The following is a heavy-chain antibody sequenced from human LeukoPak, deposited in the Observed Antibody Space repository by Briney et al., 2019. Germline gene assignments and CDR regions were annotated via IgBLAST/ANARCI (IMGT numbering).Heavy chain of an antibody. D-gene: IGHD3-10*01. J-gene: IGHJ5*02. V-gene: IGHV4-38-2*01. Sequence: PSETLSPTCAVSGYSMTSGHYWGWIRQPPGKGLEWIGFMYHGGSTKYNPSLKSRVTISVDTRNNEVSLRLSSVTAADTAVYFCARQSLGPSRSGSSNNWFDPWGQGILVTVSS. CDR2: MYHGGST. CDR3: ARQSLGPSRSGSSNNWFDP. CDR1: GYSMTSGHY.